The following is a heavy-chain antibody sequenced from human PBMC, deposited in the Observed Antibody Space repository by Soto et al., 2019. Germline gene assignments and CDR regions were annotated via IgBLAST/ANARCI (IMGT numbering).Heavy chain of an antibody. D-gene: IGHD1-26*01. CDR2: ISSSSSYI. CDR1: GFTLSSYS. CDR3: ASSLGPNWFDP. V-gene: IGHV3-21*01. Sequence: GGSLRLSCAASGFTLSSYSMNWVRQAPGKGLEWVSFISSSSSYIYYGDSVKGRFTISRENAKNSLYLQMSNLRAEDTAAYYCASSLGPNWFDPWGQGTLVTVSS. J-gene: IGHJ5*02.